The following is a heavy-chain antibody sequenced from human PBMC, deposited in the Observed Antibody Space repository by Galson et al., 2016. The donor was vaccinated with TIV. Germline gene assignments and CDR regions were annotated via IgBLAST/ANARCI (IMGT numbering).Heavy chain of an antibody. D-gene: IGHD2-8*01. CDR3: AHRRRDNGVWYTLDY. J-gene: IGHJ4*02. Sequence: LVKPTQTLTLTCTFSGFSLNSNGVGVGWIRQPPGKALEWLALIYWDNDERYSPSLKNRLTISEDTSKNQVVLRMTSMDPVDTATYYCAHRRRDNGVWYTLDYWGQGILVTVSS. CDR1: GFSLNSNGVG. CDR2: IYWDNDE. V-gene: IGHV2-5*02.